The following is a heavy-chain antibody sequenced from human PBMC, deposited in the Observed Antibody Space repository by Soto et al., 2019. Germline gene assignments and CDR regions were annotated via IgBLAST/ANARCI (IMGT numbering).Heavy chain of an antibody. V-gene: IGHV1-2*02. CDR2: INPNSGGT. J-gene: IGHJ4*02. D-gene: IGHD1-1*01. CDR3: ARGFWRNWNDEFVY. CDR1: GYTFTGYY. Sequence: ASVKVSCKASGYTFTGYYIHWVRQAPGQGLEWIGWINPNSGGTNYAQKFQGRVTITRDTSASTAYMELSSLRSEDTAVYYCARGFWRNWNDEFVYWGQGTLVTVSS.